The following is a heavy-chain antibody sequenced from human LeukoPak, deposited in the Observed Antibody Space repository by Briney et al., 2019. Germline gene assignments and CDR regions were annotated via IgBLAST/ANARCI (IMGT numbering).Heavy chain of an antibody. J-gene: IGHJ6*04. V-gene: IGHV3-48*03. D-gene: IGHD3-10*02. CDR3: SRDMSPAMDV. Sequence: GGSLRLSCAASGFPFSTYEMSWVRQAPGKGLEWISYISSSGNTIYYADSVKGRFTISRDISKNTLYLQMNSLRAEDTAMYYCSRDMSPAMDVWGKGTTVTVSS. CDR1: GFPFSTYE. CDR2: ISSSGNTI.